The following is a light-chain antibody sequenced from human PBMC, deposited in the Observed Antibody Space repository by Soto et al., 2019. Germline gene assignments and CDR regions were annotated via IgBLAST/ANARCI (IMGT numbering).Light chain of an antibody. CDR2: DVT. CDR1: SYDIGPYNY. V-gene: IGLV2-14*03. J-gene: IGLJ2*01. Sequence: QSALTQPASVSGSPGQSITISCTGTSYDIGPYNYVSWYQQHPGKAPKLLIYDVTNRASGVSDRFPGSKSGRTASLTISGLQAEDEADYYCSSYTSIIAVVFGGGTKVTVL. CDR3: SSYTSIIAVV.